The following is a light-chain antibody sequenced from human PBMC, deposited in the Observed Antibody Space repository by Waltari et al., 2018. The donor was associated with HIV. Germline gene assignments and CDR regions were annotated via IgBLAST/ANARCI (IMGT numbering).Light chain of an antibody. CDR3: CSYAGSYSYV. Sequence: QSALTQPRSVSGSPGQSVTISCTGTSRDVGGYDYVSWYQQHPGKAPKLVIYEVDKRPSGVPARFSGSKSGITASLTISGLQADDEVDYYCCSYAGSYSYVFGTGTKVTVL. J-gene: IGLJ1*01. CDR2: EVD. CDR1: SRDVGGYDY. V-gene: IGLV2-11*01.